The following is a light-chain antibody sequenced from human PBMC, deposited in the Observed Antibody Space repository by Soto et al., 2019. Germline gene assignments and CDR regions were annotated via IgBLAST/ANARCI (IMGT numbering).Light chain of an antibody. Sequence: EIVMTPSPATLSVSPGERATLSCRASQSVSSNLAWYQQKPGQAPRLLIYGASTRATGIPARFSGSGSGTEFTLTISSLQSEDFAVYYCQQYNNWPRITFGQGTRLEIK. V-gene: IGKV3D-15*01. CDR3: QQYNNWPRIT. CDR1: QSVSSN. J-gene: IGKJ5*01. CDR2: GAS.